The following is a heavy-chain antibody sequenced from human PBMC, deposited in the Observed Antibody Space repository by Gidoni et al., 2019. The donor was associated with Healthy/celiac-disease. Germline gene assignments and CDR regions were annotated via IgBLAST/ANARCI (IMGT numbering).Heavy chain of an antibody. V-gene: IGHV4-4*02. Sequence: VQLQESGPGLVKPSGTLSLTCAVSGGSISSRNLWSWVRQPPGKGLEWIGEIYHSGSTNYNPSLKSRVTISVDKSKNQFSLKLSSVTAADTAVYYCARGFEDIVVVPAARAGAFDIWGQGTMVTVSS. CDR1: GGSISSRNL. CDR3: ARGFEDIVVVPAARAGAFDI. CDR2: IYHSGST. D-gene: IGHD2-2*01. J-gene: IGHJ3*02.